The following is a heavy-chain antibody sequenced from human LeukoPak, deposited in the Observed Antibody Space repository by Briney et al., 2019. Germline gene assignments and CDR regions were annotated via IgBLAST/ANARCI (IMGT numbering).Heavy chain of an antibody. D-gene: IGHD2-2*01. CDR3: ARRQGCSNTNCPPDY. Sequence: RGESLKISCRGSGYSFTTYWIGWVRQMPGKGLEWMGIIYPGDSDTRYTPSFQGQVTMSADKSINTAYLQWSSLKASDTAMYYCARRQGCSNTNCPPDYWGQGTLVTVSP. CDR2: IYPGDSDT. J-gene: IGHJ4*02. V-gene: IGHV5-51*01. CDR1: GYSFTTYW.